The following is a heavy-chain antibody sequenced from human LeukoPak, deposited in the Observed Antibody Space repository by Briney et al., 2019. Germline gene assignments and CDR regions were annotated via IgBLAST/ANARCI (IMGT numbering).Heavy chain of an antibody. CDR1: TDSISNYY. V-gene: IGHV4-59*08. CDR3: ASLRERSYYARGFDY. Sequence: PSETLSLTCSVSTDSISNYYWIWIRQPPGKGLEWIGYIYYTGITNYNPSLKSRVTISVDTSKNQFSLKLSSVTAANTAVYYCASLRERSYYARGFDYWGQGTLVTVSS. D-gene: IGHD3-3*01. CDR2: IYYTGIT. J-gene: IGHJ4*02.